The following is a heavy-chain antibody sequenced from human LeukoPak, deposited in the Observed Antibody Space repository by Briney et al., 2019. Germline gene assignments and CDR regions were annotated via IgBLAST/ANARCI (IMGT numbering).Heavy chain of an antibody. J-gene: IGHJ4*02. CDR3: AKNTPLRSTSQSYFDY. V-gene: IGHV3-30*02. D-gene: IGHD2-2*01. CDR1: GFTFSSYG. CDR2: IRYDGSNK. Sequence: PGGSLRLSCAASGFTFSSYGMHWVRQAPGKGLEWVAFIRYDGSNKYYADSVKGRFTISRDNSKNTLYLQMNSLRAEDTAVYYCAKNTPLRSTSQSYFDYWGQGTLVTVSS.